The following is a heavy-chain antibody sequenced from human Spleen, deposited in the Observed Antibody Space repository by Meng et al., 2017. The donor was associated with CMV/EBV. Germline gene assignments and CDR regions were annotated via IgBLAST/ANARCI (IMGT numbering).Heavy chain of an antibody. D-gene: IGHD3-3*01. CDR1: GFTFSGYE. Sequence: GGSLRLSCVASGFTFSGYEMNWVRQAPGKGLEWVGHIKSKTDGGTTDYGAPVKGRFTISRDDSKKMLYLQMNSLRPEDTAVYYCVGRTIFGVVIPGAFDNWGQGTMVTVSS. V-gene: IGHV3-15*01. CDR3: VGRTIFGVVIPGAFDN. J-gene: IGHJ3*02. CDR2: IKSKTDGGTT.